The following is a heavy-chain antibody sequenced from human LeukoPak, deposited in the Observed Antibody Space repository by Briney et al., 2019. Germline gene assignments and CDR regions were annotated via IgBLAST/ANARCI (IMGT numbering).Heavy chain of an antibody. CDR1: GFTFSSYA. D-gene: IGHD1-26*01. Sequence: GGSLRLSCAASGFTFSSYAMHWVRQAPGKGLEYVPGISTNGGSTNYANSVKGRFTISRDNSKNTLYLQMGSLRAEDMAVYYCARDHGSGSYSDYWGQGTLVTVSS. CDR2: ISTNGGST. V-gene: IGHV3-64*01. CDR3: ARDHGSGSYSDY. J-gene: IGHJ4*02.